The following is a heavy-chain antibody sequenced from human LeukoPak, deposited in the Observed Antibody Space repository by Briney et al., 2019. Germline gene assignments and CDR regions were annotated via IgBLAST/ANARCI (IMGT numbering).Heavy chain of an antibody. J-gene: IGHJ4*02. V-gene: IGHV3-11*04. CDR3: AREPGYPSSGYYPD. Sequence: PGGSLRLSCAASGFTFSDYYMSWIRQAPGKGLEWVSYISSSGSTIYYADSVKGRFTISRDNAKNSLYLQMNSLRDEDTAVYYCAREPGYPSSGYYPDWGQGTLVTVSS. CDR2: ISSSGSTI. CDR1: GFTFSDYY. D-gene: IGHD3-22*01.